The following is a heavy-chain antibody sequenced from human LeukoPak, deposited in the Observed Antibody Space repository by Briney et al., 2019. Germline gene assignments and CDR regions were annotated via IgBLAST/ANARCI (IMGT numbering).Heavy chain of an antibody. D-gene: IGHD2-15*01. CDR2: IIPISGSA. J-gene: IGHJ4*02. CDR3: ARYCSGGSCPFDY. V-gene: IGHV1-2*02. CDR1: GYTFTGYY. Sequence: GASVKVSCKASGYTFTGYYMHWVRQAPGQGLEWMGWIIPISGSANYAQKFQGRVTITADESISTAYMELSSLRSEDTAVYYCARYCSGGSCPFDYWGQATLVTVSS.